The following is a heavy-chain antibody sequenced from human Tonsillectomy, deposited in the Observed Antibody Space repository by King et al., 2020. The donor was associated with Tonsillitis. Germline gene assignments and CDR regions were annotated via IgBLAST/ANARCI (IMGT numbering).Heavy chain of an antibody. CDR3: AKEAGATSIDY. D-gene: IGHD1-26*01. CDR1: GFTFSSYG. CDR2: ISYDGSNK. Sequence: VQLVESGGGVVQPGRSLRLSCAASGFTFSSYGMHWVRQAPGKGLEWVAVISYDGSNKYYADSLKGRFTISRDNSKNTLYLQMNSLRAEDTAVYYCAKEAGATSIDYWGQGTLVTVSS. V-gene: IGHV3-30*18. J-gene: IGHJ4*02.